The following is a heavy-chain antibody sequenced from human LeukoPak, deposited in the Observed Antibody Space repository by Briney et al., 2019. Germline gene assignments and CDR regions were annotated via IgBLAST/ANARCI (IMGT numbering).Heavy chain of an antibody. CDR3: ARAQLGYCSSTSCYAYYYYGMDV. CDR1: GGTFSSYA. J-gene: IGHJ6*02. CDR2: IIPILGIA. Sequence: SVKVSCRASGGTFSSYAISWVRQAPGQGLEWMGRIIPILGIANYAQKLQGRVTITADKSTSTAYMELGSLRSEDTAVYYCARAQLGYCSSTSCYAYYYYGMDVWGQGTTVTVSS. V-gene: IGHV1-69*04. D-gene: IGHD2-2*01.